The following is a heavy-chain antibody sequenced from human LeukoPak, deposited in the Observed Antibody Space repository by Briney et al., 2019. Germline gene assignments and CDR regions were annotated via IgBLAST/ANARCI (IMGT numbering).Heavy chain of an antibody. D-gene: IGHD6-6*01. V-gene: IGHV1-24*01. Sequence: ASVTVSCKVSGYTLTELSMHWVRQAPGKGLEWMGGFDPEDGETIYAQKFQGRVTMTEDTSTDTAYMELSSLRSEDTAVYYCATAPYIAARRWFDPWGQGTLVTVSS. CDR1: GYTLTELS. CDR3: ATAPYIAARRWFDP. CDR2: FDPEDGET. J-gene: IGHJ5*02.